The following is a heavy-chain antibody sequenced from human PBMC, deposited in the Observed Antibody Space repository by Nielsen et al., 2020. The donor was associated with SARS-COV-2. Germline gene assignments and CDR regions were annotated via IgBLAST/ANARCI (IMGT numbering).Heavy chain of an antibody. CDR3: ARRWYGSGSDREAFDI. CDR2: IDGTSSYI. J-gene: IGHJ3*02. V-gene: IGHV3-21*01. CDR1: GFSFSNYS. D-gene: IGHD3-10*01. Sequence: GGSLRLSCAGSGFSFSNYSMNWVRQAPGKGLEWVAAIDGTSSYIYYADAVKGRLTISRDNAKNSLFLQMDSLRAEDTAVYYCARRWYGSGSDREAFDIWGRGTMVTISS.